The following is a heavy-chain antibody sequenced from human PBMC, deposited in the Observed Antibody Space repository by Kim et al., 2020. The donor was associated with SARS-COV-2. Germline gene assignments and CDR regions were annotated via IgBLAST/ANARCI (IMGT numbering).Heavy chain of an antibody. D-gene: IGHD6-13*01. CDR1: GFTFSDYY. CDR2: ISSSGSTI. J-gene: IGHJ5*02. Sequence: GGSLRLSCAASGFTFSDYYMSWIRQAPGKGLEWVSYISSSGSTIYYADSVKGRFTISRDNAKNSLYLQMNSLRAEDTAVYYCARSHSSSWYNQGGWFDPWGQGTLVTVSS. CDR3: ARSHSSSWYNQGGWFDP. V-gene: IGHV3-11*01.